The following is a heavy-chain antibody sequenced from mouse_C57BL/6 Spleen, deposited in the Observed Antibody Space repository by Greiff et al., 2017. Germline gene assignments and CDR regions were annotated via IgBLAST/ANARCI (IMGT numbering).Heavy chain of an antibody. CDR1: GYTFTSYW. V-gene: IGHV1-52*01. CDR2: IDPSDSET. CDR3: ARGGNYPYWYFDV. D-gene: IGHD2-1*01. J-gene: IGHJ1*03. Sequence: QVQLQQPGAELVRPGSSVKLSCKASGYTFTSYWMHWVKQRPIQGLEWIGNIDPSDSETHYNQKFKDKATLTVDKSSSTAYMQLSSLTSEDSAVYYCARGGNYPYWYFDVWGTGTTVTVSS.